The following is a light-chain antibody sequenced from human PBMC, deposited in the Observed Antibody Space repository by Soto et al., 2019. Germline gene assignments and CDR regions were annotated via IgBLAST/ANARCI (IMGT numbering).Light chain of an antibody. Sequence: QSVLTQPVSVSGSPGQSITISCTGTSSDVGGLNLVSWYQQHPGKAPKLMIYEGSERPSGVSDRFSGSKSGNTASLTISGLQAADEADYYCCSYAGSSTYVFGTRTKVTVL. CDR1: SSDVGGLNL. CDR2: EGS. CDR3: CSYAGSSTYV. J-gene: IGLJ1*01. V-gene: IGLV2-23*01.